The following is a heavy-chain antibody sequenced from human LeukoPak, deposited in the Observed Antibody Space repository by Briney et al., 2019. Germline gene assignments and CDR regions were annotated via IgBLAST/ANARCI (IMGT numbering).Heavy chain of an antibody. Sequence: GGSLRLSCAASGFTFSSYAMHWVRQAPGKGLEWVAVISYDGSNKYYADSVKGRFTISRDNSKNTLYLQMNSLRAEDTAVYYCARAGTTLRLIHYIDYWGQGTLVTVSS. CDR2: ISYDGSNK. V-gene: IGHV3-30*04. CDR1: GFTFSSYA. CDR3: ARAGTTLRLIHYIDY. D-gene: IGHD1-7*01. J-gene: IGHJ4*02.